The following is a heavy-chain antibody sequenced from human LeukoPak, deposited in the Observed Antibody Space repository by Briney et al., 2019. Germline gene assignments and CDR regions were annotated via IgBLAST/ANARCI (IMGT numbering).Heavy chain of an antibody. CDR2: INHSGST. J-gene: IGHJ5*02. D-gene: IGHD3-22*01. CDR1: GGSFSGYY. Sequence: SETLSLTCAVYGGSFSGYYWSWLRQPPGKGLEWIGEINHSGSTNYNPSLKSRVTISVDTSKNQFSLKLSSVTAADTAVYYCARDGGYYDSSGRCLYMGFDPWGQGTLVTVSS. V-gene: IGHV4-34*01. CDR3: ARDGGYYDSSGRCLYMGFDP.